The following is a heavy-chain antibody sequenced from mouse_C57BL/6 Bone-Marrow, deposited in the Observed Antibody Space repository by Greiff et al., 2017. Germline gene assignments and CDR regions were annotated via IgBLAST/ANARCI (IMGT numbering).Heavy chain of an antibody. CDR3: ARSSYYGTPFAY. D-gene: IGHD1-1*02. J-gene: IGHJ3*01. CDR2: IYPGGGYT. Sequence: QVQLQQSGAELVRPGTSVKMSCKASGYTFTNYWIGWAKQRPGHGLEWIGDIYPGGGYTNYNEKFKGKATLTADKASSTAYMQFSSLTSEDSAIYYCARSSYYGTPFAYWGQGTLVTVSA. CDR1: GYTFTNYW. V-gene: IGHV1-63*01.